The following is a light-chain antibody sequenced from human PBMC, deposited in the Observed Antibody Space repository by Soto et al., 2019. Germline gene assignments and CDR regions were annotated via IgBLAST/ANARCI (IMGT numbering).Light chain of an antibody. Sequence: QSALAQPASVSGSPGQSIAISCTGTGSDVGGYRYVSWYQQHPGKAPKLIIYDVSNRPSGVSDRFSGSKSGNTASLTISGLQSEDEADYYCDSYTSSSSYVFGTGTNLTVL. V-gene: IGLV2-14*01. CDR2: DVS. J-gene: IGLJ1*01. CDR3: DSYTSSSSYV. CDR1: GSDVGGYRY.